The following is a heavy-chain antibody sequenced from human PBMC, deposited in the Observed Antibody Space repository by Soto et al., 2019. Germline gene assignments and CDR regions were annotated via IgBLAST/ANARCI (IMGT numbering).Heavy chain of an antibody. J-gene: IGHJ4*02. CDR1: GFTFSSYG. CDR2: IWYDGSNK. CDR3: ARDHGSYHRYYFDY. D-gene: IGHD1-26*01. V-gene: IGHV3-33*01. Sequence: GGSLRLSCAASGFTFSSYGMHWVRQAPGKGREWVAVIWYDGSNKYYADSVKGRFTISRDNSKNTLYLQMNSLRAEDTAVYYCARDHGSYHRYYFDYWGQGTLVTVSS.